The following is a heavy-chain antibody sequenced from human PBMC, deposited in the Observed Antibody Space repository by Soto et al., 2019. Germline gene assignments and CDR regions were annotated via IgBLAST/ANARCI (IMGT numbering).Heavy chain of an antibody. J-gene: IGHJ5*01. CDR2: IYNSGST. CDR1: AHSISSYY. CDR3: VRNRWFDS. V-gene: IGHV4-59*08. Sequence: SETLSPTCTVSAHSISSYYWSWIRQPPGKGLEWIGYIYNSGSTDYNPTLKSRGTISVDTSKNQFSLKLNSVTAADTAVDYCVRNRWFDSWGQGTLVTVSS.